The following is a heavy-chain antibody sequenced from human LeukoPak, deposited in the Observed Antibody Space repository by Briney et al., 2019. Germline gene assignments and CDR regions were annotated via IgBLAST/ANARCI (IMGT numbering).Heavy chain of an antibody. V-gene: IGHV1-24*01. CDR2: FDPEDGET. J-gene: IGHJ3*02. CDR1: GYTLTELS. CDR3: ATAIPTPDCSSTSCYSGSLGAFDI. D-gene: IGHD2-2*01. Sequence: ASVKVSCKVSGYTLTELSMHWVRQAPGKGLGWIGGFDPEDGETIYAQKFQGRVTMTEDTSTDTAYMELSSLRSEDTAVYYCATAIPTPDCSSTSCYSGSLGAFDIWGQGTMVTVSS.